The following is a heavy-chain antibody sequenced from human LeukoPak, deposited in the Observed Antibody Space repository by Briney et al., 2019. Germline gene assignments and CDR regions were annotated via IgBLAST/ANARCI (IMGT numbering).Heavy chain of an antibody. CDR3: ARHGQNDILTGYYKFDY. CDR1: GYSFITYK. J-gene: IGHJ4*02. Sequence: GESLKISCKGSGYSFITYKIGWVRQMPGKGLEWMGRIDPSDSYTNYSPSFQGHVTISADKSISTAYLQWSSLKASDTAMYYCARHGQNDILTGYYKFDYWGQGTLVTVSS. V-gene: IGHV5-10-1*01. CDR2: IDPSDSYT. D-gene: IGHD3-9*01.